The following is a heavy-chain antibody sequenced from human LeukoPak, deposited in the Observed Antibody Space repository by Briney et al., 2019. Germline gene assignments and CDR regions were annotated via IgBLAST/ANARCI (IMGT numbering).Heavy chain of an antibody. J-gene: IGHJ6*02. CDR1: GFTFSSYA. V-gene: IGHV3-23*01. CDR3: ARIVVVPAASHGMDV. D-gene: IGHD2-2*01. CDR2: ISGSGGST. Sequence: GGSLRLSCAASGFTFSSYAMSWVRQAPGKGLEWVSAISGSGGSTYYADSVKGRFTISRDNSKNTLYLQMNSLRAEDTAVYYCARIVVVPAASHGMDVWGQGITVTVSS.